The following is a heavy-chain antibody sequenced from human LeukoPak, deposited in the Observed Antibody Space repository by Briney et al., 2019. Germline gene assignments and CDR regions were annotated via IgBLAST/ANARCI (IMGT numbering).Heavy chain of an antibody. V-gene: IGHV3-15*01. CDR1: GFTFSNAW. CDR3: TTEESIYDYGDYQREIFDY. CDR2: TKSKTDGGTT. D-gene: IGHD4-17*01. Sequence: GGSLRLSCAASGFTFSNAWMSWVRQAPGKGLEWVGRTKSKTDGGTTDYAAPVKGRFTISRDDSKNTLYLQMNSLKTEDTAVYYCTTEESIYDYGDYQREIFDYWGQGTLVTVSS. J-gene: IGHJ4*02.